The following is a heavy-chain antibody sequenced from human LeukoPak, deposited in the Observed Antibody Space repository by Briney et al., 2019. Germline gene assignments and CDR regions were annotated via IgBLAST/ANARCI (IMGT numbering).Heavy chain of an antibody. D-gene: IGHD4-23*01. CDR1: GFTFSSYA. CDR2: ISYDGTNK. Sequence: GGSLRLSCAAPGFTFSSYAMSWVRQAPGKGLEWVAVISYDGTNKYYADSVKGRFTISRDNSKNTLYLQMNSLRAEDTALYYCARGNYGGNPPDYWGQGTLVTVSS. J-gene: IGHJ4*02. V-gene: IGHV3-30*04. CDR3: ARGNYGGNPPDY.